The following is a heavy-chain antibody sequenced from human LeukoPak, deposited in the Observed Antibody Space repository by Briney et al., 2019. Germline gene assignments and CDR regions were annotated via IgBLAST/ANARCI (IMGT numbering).Heavy chain of an antibody. Sequence: ASVKVSCKASGYTFTSYDINWVRQGPGQGLEWMGWMNPNSGNTVYAQKFQGRVTITRNTSISTAYMELSSLRSEDTAVYYCARVLSRAAAATGYWGQGTLVTVSS. CDR1: GYTFTSYD. V-gene: IGHV1-8*03. CDR2: MNPNSGNT. CDR3: ARVLSRAAAATGY. D-gene: IGHD6-13*01. J-gene: IGHJ4*02.